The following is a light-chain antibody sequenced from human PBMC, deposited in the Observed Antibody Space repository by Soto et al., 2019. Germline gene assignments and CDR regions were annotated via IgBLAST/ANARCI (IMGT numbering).Light chain of an antibody. Sequence: DIRLTQSPATLSVSIGDRVTIACRASQGISNWLAWYQQKPGKAPQLLIFHASSLESGVPSRFSGSGSGTEFTLTISSLQSDDFATYYCQQYNTYPTFGQGTKVDIK. CDR1: QGISNW. CDR2: HAS. V-gene: IGKV1-5*01. CDR3: QQYNTYPT. J-gene: IGKJ1*01.